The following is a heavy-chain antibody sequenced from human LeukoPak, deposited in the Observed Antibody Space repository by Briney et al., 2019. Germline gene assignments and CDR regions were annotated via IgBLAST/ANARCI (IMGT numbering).Heavy chain of an antibody. CDR2: ISYDGSNK. Sequence: GGSLRLSCAASGFTFSSYAMHWVRQAPGKGLEWVAVISYDGSNKYYADSVKGRFTISRDNSKNTLYLQMNSLRAEDTAVYYCARVGANTGGYYFDYWGQGTLVTVSS. CDR1: GFTFSSYA. CDR3: ARVGANTGGYYFDY. J-gene: IGHJ4*02. D-gene: IGHD1-26*01. V-gene: IGHV3-30-3*01.